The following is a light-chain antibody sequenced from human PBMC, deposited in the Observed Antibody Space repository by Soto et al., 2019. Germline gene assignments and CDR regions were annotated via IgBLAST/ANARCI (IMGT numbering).Light chain of an antibody. CDR1: QSVSSY. Sequence: EIVLTQSPATLSLSPGERATLSCRASQSVSSYLAWYQQKPGQAPRLLIYDASNRATGVPARFSGGESGTDFTHTNSSLEPEDFAVYYCQQPIYWPEITLGPVTKVDI. J-gene: IGKJ3*01. V-gene: IGKV3-11*01. CDR3: QQPIYWPEIT. CDR2: DAS.